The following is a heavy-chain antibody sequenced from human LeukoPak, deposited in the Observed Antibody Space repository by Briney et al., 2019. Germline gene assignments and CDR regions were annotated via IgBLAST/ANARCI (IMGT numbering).Heavy chain of an antibody. J-gene: IGHJ5*02. CDR3: ARRRTLGVSGGCCWFDP. CDR1: GGSISSYY. D-gene: IGHD3-16*01. Sequence: SETLSLTCTVSGGSISSYYWSWIRQPPGKGLEWIGYIHTSGSTNYNPSLKSRVTISVDTSKNQFSLKLSSVTAADTAVYYCARRRTLGVSGGCCWFDPWGQGILVTVSS. V-gene: IGHV4-4*09. CDR2: IHTSGST.